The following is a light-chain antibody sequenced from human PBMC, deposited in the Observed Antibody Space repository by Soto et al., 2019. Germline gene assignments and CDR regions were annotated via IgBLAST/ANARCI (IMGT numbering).Light chain of an antibody. Sequence: AIQVTQSPSSLSASVGDTVTIACRPSQDIRGALAWYQQRPGKAPKLLIYDVSTLESGVPSRFSGSGSGTEFTLTISSLQPVDFGTFYCQQFNSYPITFGHGTRLEIK. CDR2: DVS. CDR1: QDIRGA. J-gene: IGKJ5*01. V-gene: IGKV1-13*02. CDR3: QQFNSYPIT.